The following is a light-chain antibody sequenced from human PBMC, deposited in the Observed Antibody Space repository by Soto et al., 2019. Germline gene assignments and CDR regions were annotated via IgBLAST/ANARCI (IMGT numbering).Light chain of an antibody. CDR3: QLSHSTPYT. V-gene: IGKV1-39*01. CDR2: AAR. J-gene: IGKJ2*01. Sequence: DIQLTQSPSSLSPSVGDRITLSCRASQSISRNLNWYQQMPGKAPILLIYAARDLQSGVPGRFSGSGSGTEFNLTISSLQPEDLATYYCQLSHSTPYTFGQGTKLEI. CDR1: QSISRN.